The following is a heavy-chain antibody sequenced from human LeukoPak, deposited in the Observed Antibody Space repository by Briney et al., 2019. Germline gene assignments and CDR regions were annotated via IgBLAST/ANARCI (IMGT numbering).Heavy chain of an antibody. Sequence: ASVKVSCKASGYTFTGYYMHWVRQAPGQGLEWMGWIKPNSGGTNYAQKFQGRVTMTRDTSISTAYMELSRLRSDDTAVYYCARANDYGDSFDAFDIWGQGTMVTVSS. CDR2: IKPNSGGT. CDR1: GYTFTGYY. CDR3: ARANDYGDSFDAFDI. V-gene: IGHV1-2*02. D-gene: IGHD4-17*01. J-gene: IGHJ3*02.